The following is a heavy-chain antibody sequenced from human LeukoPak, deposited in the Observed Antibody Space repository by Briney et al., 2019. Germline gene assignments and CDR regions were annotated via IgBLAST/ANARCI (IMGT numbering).Heavy chain of an antibody. CDR2: INHSGST. CDR3: ARAQYSSGWYGQSSANFDY. CDR1: GGSFSGYY. D-gene: IGHD6-19*01. Sequence: SETLSLTRAVYGGSFSGYYWSWIRQPPGKGLEWIGEINHSGSTNYNPSLKSRVTISVDTSKNQFSLKLSSVTAADTAVYYCARAQYSSGWYGQSSANFDYWGQGTLVTVSS. J-gene: IGHJ4*02. V-gene: IGHV4-34*01.